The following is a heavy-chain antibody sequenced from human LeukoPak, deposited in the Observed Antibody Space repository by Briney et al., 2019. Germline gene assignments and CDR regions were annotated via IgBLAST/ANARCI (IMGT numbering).Heavy chain of an antibody. CDR1: GFTFSSYA. D-gene: IGHD3-22*01. V-gene: IGHV3-23*01. J-gene: IGHJ3*02. CDR2: ISGSGGST. CDR3: ANGYYYDSSGYHSAFDI. Sequence: TGGSLRLSCAASGFTFSSYAMSWVRNAPGQGLELDSAISGSGGSTYYAAPVKSRFTISRDNSKNTLHLQMHSLRAEDTAVYYRANGYYYDSSGYHSAFDIWGQGTMVTVSS.